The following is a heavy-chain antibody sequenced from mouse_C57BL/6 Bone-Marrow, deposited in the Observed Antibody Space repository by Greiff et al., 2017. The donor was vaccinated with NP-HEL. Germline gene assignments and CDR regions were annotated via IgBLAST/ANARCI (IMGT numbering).Heavy chain of an antibody. CDR3: ARWRYYGSSSYFDY. J-gene: IGHJ2*01. Sequence: VQLQQSGAELVRPGTSVKMSCKASGYTFTNYWIGWAKQRPGHGLEWIGDIYPGGGYTNYNEKFKGKATLTADKSSSTAYMQFSSLTSEDSAIYYCARWRYYGSSSYFDYGGQGTTRTVSS. CDR2: IYPGGGYT. CDR1: GYTFTNYW. D-gene: IGHD1-1*01. V-gene: IGHV1-63*01.